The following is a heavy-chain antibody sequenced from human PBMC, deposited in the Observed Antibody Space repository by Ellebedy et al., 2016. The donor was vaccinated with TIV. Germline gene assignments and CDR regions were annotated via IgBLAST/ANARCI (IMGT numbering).Heavy chain of an antibody. V-gene: IGHV5-51*01. D-gene: IGHD2-15*01. CDR2: IYAGDSDT. Sequence: PGGSLRLSCKGSGYSFTSYWIGWVRQMPGNCLEWVGFIYAGDSDTRYSPSFQGHVTISADKSISTAYLQWSSLKASDTAMYYCARISGGQFDYWGQGTLVTVSS. CDR3: ARISGGQFDY. J-gene: IGHJ4*02. CDR1: GYSFTSYW.